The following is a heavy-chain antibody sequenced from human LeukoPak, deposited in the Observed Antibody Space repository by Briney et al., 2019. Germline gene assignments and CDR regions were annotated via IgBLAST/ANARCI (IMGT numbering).Heavy chain of an antibody. Sequence: QPGGTLRLSCAASGFTFNNYGMSWVRQAPGKGLEWVSGISGRGANTYYADSVKGRFTVSRDNSKNTLYLHMNSLRAEDTAVYYCAKTGAVPIVYYFDYWGQGTLVTVSS. J-gene: IGHJ4*02. CDR1: GFTFNNYG. CDR3: AKTGAVPIVYYFDY. CDR2: ISGRGANT. D-gene: IGHD2-15*01. V-gene: IGHV3-23*01.